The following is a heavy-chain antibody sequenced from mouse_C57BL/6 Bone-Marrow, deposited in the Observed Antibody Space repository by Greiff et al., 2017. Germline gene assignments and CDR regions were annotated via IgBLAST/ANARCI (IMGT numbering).Heavy chain of an antibody. CDR3: ARTRLRRGAGWYFDV. Sequence: VQLQQPGAELVKPGASVKLSCKASGYTFTSYWMHWVKQRPGQGLEWIGMIHPNSGSTNSNEKFKSKATLTVDKSSSTAYMQLSSLTSEDSAVYYCARTRLRRGAGWYFDVWGTGTTVTVSS. D-gene: IGHD2-4*01. CDR2: IHPNSGST. J-gene: IGHJ1*03. CDR1: GYTFTSYW. V-gene: IGHV1-64*01.